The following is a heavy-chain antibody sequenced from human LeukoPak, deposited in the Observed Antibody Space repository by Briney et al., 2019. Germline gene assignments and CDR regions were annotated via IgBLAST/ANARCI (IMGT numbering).Heavy chain of an antibody. J-gene: IGHJ3*02. CDR3: ARGSWRYSSGWYKGAFDI. V-gene: IGHV4-34*01. D-gene: IGHD6-19*01. CDR2: INHSGST. CDR1: GGSFSGYY. Sequence: SETLSLTCAVYGGSFSGYYWSWIRQPPGKGLEWIGEINHSGSTNYNPSLKSRVTISVDTSKNQFSLKLSSVTAADTAVYYCARGSWRYSSGWYKGAFDIWGQGTMVTVSS.